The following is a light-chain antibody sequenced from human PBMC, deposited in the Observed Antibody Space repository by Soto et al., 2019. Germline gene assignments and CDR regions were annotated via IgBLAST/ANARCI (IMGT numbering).Light chain of an antibody. CDR1: QSFRGL. CDR2: DAY. Sequence: EVVLTQSPVTLSLSPGERATLSCRASQSFRGLLAWYQQKPGQAPRLLIYDAYNRATGIPPRFSGSGSGPDFTLTISRLEPEDSAVYYCQQRHMWPITFGQGTRLEI. CDR3: QQRHMWPIT. J-gene: IGKJ5*01. V-gene: IGKV3-11*01.